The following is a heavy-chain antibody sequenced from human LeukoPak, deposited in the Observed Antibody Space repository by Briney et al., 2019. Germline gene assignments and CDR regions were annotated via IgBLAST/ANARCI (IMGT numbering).Heavy chain of an antibody. V-gene: IGHV4-30-2*01. J-gene: IGHJ6*04. D-gene: IGHD5-18*01. CDR3: ARALVTSAGV. CDR1: GGSISSGGYY. CDR2: IYHSGST. Sequence: SQTLSLTCTVSGGSISSGGYYWSWIRQPPGKGLEWIGYIYHSGSTYYNPSLKSRVTISVDRSKNQFSLKLSSVTAADTAVYYCARALVTSAGVWGKGTTVTASS.